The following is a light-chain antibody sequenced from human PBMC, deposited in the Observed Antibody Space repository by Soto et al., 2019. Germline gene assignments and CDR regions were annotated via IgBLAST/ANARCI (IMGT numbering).Light chain of an antibody. CDR3: SSYTTSHTRQIV. V-gene: IGLV2-14*03. J-gene: IGLJ1*01. CDR1: SSDVGGYNY. CDR2: DVS. Sequence: QSALTQPASVSGSPGQSITISCTGTSSDVGGYNYVSWYQHHPGKAPKLIIYDVSNRPSGVSIRFSASKSDNTASLTISGHQPEYEADYHSSSYTTSHTRQIVFGTGTKLTVL.